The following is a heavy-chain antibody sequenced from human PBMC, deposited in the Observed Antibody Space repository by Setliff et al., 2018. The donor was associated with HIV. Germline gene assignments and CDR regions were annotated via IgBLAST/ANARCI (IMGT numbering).Heavy chain of an antibody. CDR2: IYSTGST. CDR1: YGSISGHY. CDR3: AKGAGFYGDYTFDH. Sequence: SETLSLTCTVSYGSISGHYWTWIRQSPGKGFEWIGYIYSTGSTNYNPSLQSRVTISMVASRNQFSLKVTSVTAADTAVYYCAKGAGFYGDYTFDHWGQGRQVTVSS. J-gene: IGHJ4*02. D-gene: IGHD4-17*01. V-gene: IGHV4-59*11.